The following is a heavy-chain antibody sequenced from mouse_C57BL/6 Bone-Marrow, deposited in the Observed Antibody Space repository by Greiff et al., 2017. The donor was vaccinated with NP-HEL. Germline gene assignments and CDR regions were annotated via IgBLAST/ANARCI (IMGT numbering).Heavy chain of an antibody. Sequence: QVQLKQPGAELVKPGASVKVSCKASGYTFTSYWMHWVKQRPGQGLEWIGRIHPSDSDTNYNQKFKGKATLTVDKSSSTAYMLLSSLTSEDSAVYYCAIPRDSWFAYWGQGTLVTVSA. D-gene: IGHD3-3*01. V-gene: IGHV1-74*01. J-gene: IGHJ3*01. CDR1: GYTFTSYW. CDR2: IHPSDSDT. CDR3: AIPRDSWFAY.